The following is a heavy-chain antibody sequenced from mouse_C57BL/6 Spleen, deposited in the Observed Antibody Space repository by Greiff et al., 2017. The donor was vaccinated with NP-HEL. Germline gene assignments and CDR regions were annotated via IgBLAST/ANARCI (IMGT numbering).Heavy chain of an antibody. Sequence: QVQLQQPGAELVMPGASVKLSCKASGYTFTSYWMHWVKQRPGQGLEWIGEIDPSDSYTNYNQKFKGKATLTVDKSSSTAYMQLSSLTSEDSAVYYCARGATVEDDWGQGTTLTVAS. CDR1: GYTFTSYW. V-gene: IGHV1-69*01. CDR2: IDPSDSYT. CDR3: ARGATVEDD. D-gene: IGHD1-1*01. J-gene: IGHJ2*01.